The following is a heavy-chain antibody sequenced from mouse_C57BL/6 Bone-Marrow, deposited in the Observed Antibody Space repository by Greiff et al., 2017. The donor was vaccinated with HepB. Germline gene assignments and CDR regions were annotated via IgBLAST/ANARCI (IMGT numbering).Heavy chain of an antibody. CDR2: INPDNGGT. D-gene: IGHD2-3*01. Sequence: EVQLQESGPELVKPGASVKIPCKASGYTFTDYNMDWVKQSHGKSLEWIGDINPDNGGTIYNQKFKGKATLTVDKSSSTAYMELRSLTSEDTAVYYCARRWSNYWYFDVWGTGTTVTVSS. J-gene: IGHJ1*03. CDR1: GYTFTDYN. V-gene: IGHV1-18*01. CDR3: ARRWSNYWYFDV.